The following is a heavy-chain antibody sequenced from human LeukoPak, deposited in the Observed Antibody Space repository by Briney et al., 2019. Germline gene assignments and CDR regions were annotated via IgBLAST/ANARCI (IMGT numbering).Heavy chain of an antibody. CDR1: GFTFASYA. V-gene: IGHV3-9*01. J-gene: IGHJ4*02. Sequence: PGGSLRLSCAASGFTFASYAMHWVRQAPGRGPEWVSGICGNSKCLGYADSVKGRFTISRDNAKNSLYLQMNSLRAEDTALYYCAKEGPYSSGYRPLDYWGQGTLVTVSS. CDR3: AKEGPYSSGYRPLDY. D-gene: IGHD3-22*01. CDR2: ICGNSKCL.